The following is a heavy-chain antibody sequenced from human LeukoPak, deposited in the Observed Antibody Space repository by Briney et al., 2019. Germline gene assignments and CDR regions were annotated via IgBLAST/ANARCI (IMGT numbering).Heavy chain of an antibody. CDR1: GFTFTSFW. CDR3: ARDSSSSCFDY. V-gene: IGHV3-7*01. J-gene: IGHJ4*02. D-gene: IGHD6-13*01. Sequence: PGGSLRLSCAASGFTFTSFWMSWFRQAPGKGLEWLANINQDGREKYNVDSVKGRFTISRDNAKNSLYLQMNSLRAEDTAVYYCARDSSSSCFDYWDQGTLVTVSS. CDR2: INQDGREK.